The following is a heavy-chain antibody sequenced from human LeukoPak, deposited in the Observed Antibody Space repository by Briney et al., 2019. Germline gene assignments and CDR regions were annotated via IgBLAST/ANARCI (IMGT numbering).Heavy chain of an antibody. Sequence: ASVTVSFKASGYTFTSYAMHWVRQAPGQRLEWMGWINAGNGNTKYSQKFQGRVTITRDTSASTAYMELSSLRSEDTAVYYCARVPDSSSWYYYYYFDYWGQGTLVTVSS. D-gene: IGHD6-13*01. CDR2: INAGNGNT. J-gene: IGHJ4*02. V-gene: IGHV1-3*01. CDR1: GYTFTSYA. CDR3: ARVPDSSSWYYYYYFDY.